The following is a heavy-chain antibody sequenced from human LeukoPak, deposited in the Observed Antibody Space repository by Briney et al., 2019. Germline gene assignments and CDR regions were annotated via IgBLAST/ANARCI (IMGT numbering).Heavy chain of an antibody. CDR3: ARPVRYCSGGSCYRGRWFDP. CDR1: GGSFSGYY. V-gene: IGHV4-34*01. CDR2: INHSGST. Sequence: SETLSLTCAVYGGSFSGYYWSWIRQPPGKGLEWIGEINHSGSTNYNPSLKSRVTISVDTSKNQFSLKLSSVTAADTAVYYCARPVRYCSGGSCYRGRWFDPWGQGTLVTVSS. J-gene: IGHJ5*02. D-gene: IGHD2-15*01.